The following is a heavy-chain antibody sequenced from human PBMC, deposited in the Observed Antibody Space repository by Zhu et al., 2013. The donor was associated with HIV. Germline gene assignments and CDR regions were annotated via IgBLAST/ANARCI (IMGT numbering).Heavy chain of an antibody. CDR2: IDPKSGGT. CDR3: TRGPGYCSSTSCSDYYFSMDV. J-gene: IGHJ6*03. D-gene: IGHD2-2*01. V-gene: IGHV1-2*02. CDR1: NYTFTAYY. Sequence: QVQLQQSETEVKRPGASVKVSCEASNYTFTAYYMHWVRQAPGQGLQWMGWIDPKSGGTNYAQNFQDRVTLTRDTSISTVYMQLTSLRSDDTAVYYCTRGPGYCSSTSCSDYYFSMDVWGKGTTVIVSS.